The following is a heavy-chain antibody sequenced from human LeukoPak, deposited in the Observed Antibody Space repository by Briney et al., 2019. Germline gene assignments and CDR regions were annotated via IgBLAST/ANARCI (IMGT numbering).Heavy chain of an antibody. CDR1: GYTFTGYY. CDR2: INPNSGGT. Sequence: ASAKVSCKASGYTFTGYYMHWVRQAPGQGLEWMGWINPNSGGTNYAQNFQGRVTMTRDTSISTAYMELSRLRSDDTALYYCARASGRYSDAFDIWGQGTMVTVSS. J-gene: IGHJ3*02. V-gene: IGHV1-2*02. CDR3: ARASGRYSDAFDI. D-gene: IGHD1-26*01.